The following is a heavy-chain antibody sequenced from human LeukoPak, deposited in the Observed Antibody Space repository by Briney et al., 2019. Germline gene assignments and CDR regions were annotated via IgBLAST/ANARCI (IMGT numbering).Heavy chain of an antibody. CDR3: AREVPCGGDCYSDY. Sequence: PGGSLRLSCAASGFTVSSNYMSWVRQAPGKGLEWVSVIYSGGSTYYADPVKGRFTISRDNSKNALYLQMNGLRAEDTAVYYCAREVPCGGDCYSDYWGQGTLVTVSS. CDR1: GFTVSSNY. CDR2: IYSGGST. V-gene: IGHV3-66*01. J-gene: IGHJ4*02. D-gene: IGHD2-21*02.